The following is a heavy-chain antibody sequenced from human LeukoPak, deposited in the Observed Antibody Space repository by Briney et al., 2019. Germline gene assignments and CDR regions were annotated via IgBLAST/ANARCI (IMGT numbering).Heavy chain of an antibody. J-gene: IGHJ5*02. Sequence: GASVKVSCKASGYTFTSYDINWVRQATGQGREWMGWMNPNSGNTGYAQKFQGRVTMTRNTSISTAYMELSSLRSEDTAVYYCARGQVGYSYGYRDWFDPWGQGTLVTVSS. V-gene: IGHV1-8*01. CDR1: GYTFTSYD. D-gene: IGHD5-18*01. CDR3: ARGQVGYSYGYRDWFDP. CDR2: MNPNSGNT.